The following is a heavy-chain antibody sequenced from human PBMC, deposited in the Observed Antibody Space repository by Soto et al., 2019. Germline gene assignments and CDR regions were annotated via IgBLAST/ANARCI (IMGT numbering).Heavy chain of an antibody. CDR2: MNPGSGDT. CDR1: GYSFTNND. Sequence: ASVKVSCKASGYSFTNNDVSWVRQATGQGLEWMGWMNPGSGDTGYAQKFQGRVTMTRDISIATAYMELSSLRSDDTAIYYCARMETFGSLNWSDPWGKGTRVTV. D-gene: IGHD3-16*01. J-gene: IGHJ5*02. CDR3: ARMETFGSLNWSDP. V-gene: IGHV1-8*01.